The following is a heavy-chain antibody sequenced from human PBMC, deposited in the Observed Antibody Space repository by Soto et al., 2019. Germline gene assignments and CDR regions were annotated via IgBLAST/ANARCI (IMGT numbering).Heavy chain of an antibody. Sequence: QVQLVQSGAEVKKPGASVKVSCKASGYTFTSYDINWVRQATGQGLEWMGWMNPNSGNTGHAQKLQGRGTMTMNTSKSTAYMELSSLRSEDTAVYYCARDMTSRGMDVWGQWTTVTVSS. CDR2: MNPNSGNT. J-gene: IGHJ6*02. CDR3: ARDMTSRGMDV. V-gene: IGHV1-8*01. CDR1: GYTFTSYD.